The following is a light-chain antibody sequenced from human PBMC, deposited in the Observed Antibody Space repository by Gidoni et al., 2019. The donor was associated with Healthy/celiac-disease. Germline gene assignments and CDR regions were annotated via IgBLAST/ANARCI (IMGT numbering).Light chain of an antibody. Sequence: EIVLPQSPATLSLSPGERATLSCRASQSVSSYLAWYQQKPGQAPRLLIYDASNRATGIPARFSGSGSGTDFTLTISSLEPEDFVVYYCQQRSNWPPEVTFGGGTKVEIK. CDR1: QSVSSY. V-gene: IGKV3-11*01. J-gene: IGKJ4*01. CDR2: DAS. CDR3: QQRSNWPPEVT.